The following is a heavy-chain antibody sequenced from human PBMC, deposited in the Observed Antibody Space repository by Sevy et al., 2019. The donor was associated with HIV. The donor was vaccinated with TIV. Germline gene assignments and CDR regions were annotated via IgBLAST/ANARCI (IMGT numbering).Heavy chain of an antibody. CDR3: ASSKDRGVAATPIDY. J-gene: IGHJ4*02. CDR1: GFTFSSYG. Sequence: GGSLRLSCAASGFTFSSYGMHWVRQAPGKGLEWVAVIWYVGSNKYYADSVKGRFSISRDNSKNTPYLQMNSLRAEDTAVYYCASSKDRGVAATPIDYWGQGTLVTVSS. CDR2: IWYVGSNK. V-gene: IGHV3-33*01. D-gene: IGHD2-15*01.